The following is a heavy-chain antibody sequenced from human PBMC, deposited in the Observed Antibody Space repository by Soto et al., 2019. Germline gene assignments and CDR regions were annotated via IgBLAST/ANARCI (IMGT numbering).Heavy chain of an antibody. D-gene: IGHD4-17*01. CDR3: AHTRDFMTTVTTLFGY. J-gene: IGHJ4*02. Sequence: QIPLKESGPTLVQPTQPLTLTCTFSGFSLSTSGVGVGWIRQPPGKALDWLALIYWDDDKRYSPSLKSRLTIAKDTSKNQVVLTMTNMDPVDTATYYCAHTRDFMTTVTTLFGYWGQGTLVTVS. V-gene: IGHV2-5*02. CDR1: GFSLSTSGVG. CDR2: IYWDDDK.